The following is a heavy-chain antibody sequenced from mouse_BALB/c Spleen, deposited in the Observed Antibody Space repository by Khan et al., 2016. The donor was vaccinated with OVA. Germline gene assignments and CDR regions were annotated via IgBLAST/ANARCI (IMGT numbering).Heavy chain of an antibody. CDR1: GYSFTGYF. D-gene: IGHD2-4*01. J-gene: IGHJ2*01. CDR2: INPYNGDT. CDR3: ASTMTYYFDY. V-gene: IGHV1-20*02. Sequence: VQLQQPGPELVKPGASVKISCKASGYSFTGYFMNWVMQSHGKSLEWIGRINPYNGDTFYNQKFKGKATLTVDKSSSTAHMELRSLASEDSAVYYCASTMTYYFDYWGQGTTLTVSS.